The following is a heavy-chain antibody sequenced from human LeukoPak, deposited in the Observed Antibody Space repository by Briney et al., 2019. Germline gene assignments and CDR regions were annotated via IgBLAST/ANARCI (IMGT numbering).Heavy chain of an antibody. D-gene: IGHD3-22*01. V-gene: IGHV3-11*04. Sequence: GGSLRLSCAASGFTFSDYYMSWIRQAPGKGLEWVSYISSSGSTIYYADSVKGRFTISRDNAKNSLYLQMNSLRAEDTAVYYCARDSNGYDSSGYYSPLDYWGQGTLVTVSS. J-gene: IGHJ4*02. CDR2: ISSSGSTI. CDR1: GFTFSDYY. CDR3: ARDSNGYDSSGYYSPLDY.